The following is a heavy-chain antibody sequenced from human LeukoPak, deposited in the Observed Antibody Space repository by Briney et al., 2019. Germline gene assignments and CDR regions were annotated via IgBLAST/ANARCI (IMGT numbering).Heavy chain of an antibody. CDR2: IRQDGSEK. D-gene: IGHD2-2*01. V-gene: IGHV3-7*01. J-gene: IGHJ4*02. CDR3: AREGRYCSSTSCLDY. CDR1: GFTFSSYW. Sequence: PGGSLRLSCAASGFTFSSYWMSWVRQAPGKGLEWVANIRQDGSEKYYVDSVKGRFTISRDNAKNSLYLQMNSLRAEDTAVYYCAREGRYCSSTSCLDYWGQGTLVTVSS.